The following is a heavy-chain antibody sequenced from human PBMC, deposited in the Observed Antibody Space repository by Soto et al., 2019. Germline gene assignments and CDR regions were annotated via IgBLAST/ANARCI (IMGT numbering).Heavy chain of an antibody. V-gene: IGHV4-31*03. Sequence: PSETLSLTCTVSGGSISSGGYYWSWIRQHPGKGLEWIGYIYYSGSTYYNPSLKSRVTISVDTSNNQFSLKLSSVTAADTAVYYCARDHSGYDFLDYWGQGTLVTVSS. CDR2: IYYSGST. CDR1: GGSISSGGYY. J-gene: IGHJ4*02. D-gene: IGHD5-12*01. CDR3: ARDHSGYDFLDY.